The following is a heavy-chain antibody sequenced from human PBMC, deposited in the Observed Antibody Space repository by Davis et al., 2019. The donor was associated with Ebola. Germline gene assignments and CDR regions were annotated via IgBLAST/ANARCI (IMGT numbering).Heavy chain of an antibody. V-gene: IGHV4-59*01. Sequence: SETLSLTCTVSGGSISSYYWSWIRQPPGKGLEWIGYIYYSGSTNYNPSLKSRVTISVDTSKNQFSLKLSSVTAADTAVYYCARRVRESTDWYFDSWGRGTLVTVSS. CDR1: GGSISSYY. J-gene: IGHJ2*01. D-gene: IGHD3-10*01. CDR2: IYYSGST. CDR3: ARRVRESTDWYFDS.